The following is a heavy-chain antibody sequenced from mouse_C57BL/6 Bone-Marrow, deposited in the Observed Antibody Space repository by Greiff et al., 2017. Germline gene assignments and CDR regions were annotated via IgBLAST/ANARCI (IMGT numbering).Heavy chain of an antibody. V-gene: IGHV1-69*01. CDR1: GYTFTSYW. J-gene: IGHJ4*01. D-gene: IGHD3-2*02. CDR3: ARETAQAIAMDY. CDR2: IDPSDSYT. Sequence: VQLQQPGAELVMPGASVKLSCKASGYTFTSYWMHWVKQRPGQGLEWIGEIDPSDSYTNYNQKFKGKSTLTVDKSSSTAYMQLSSLTSEDSAVYYGARETAQAIAMDYWGQGTSVTVSS.